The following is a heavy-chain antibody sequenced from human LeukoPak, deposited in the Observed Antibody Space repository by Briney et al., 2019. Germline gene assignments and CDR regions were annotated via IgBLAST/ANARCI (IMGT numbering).Heavy chain of an antibody. Sequence: GGSLRLSCAASGFTFSTYSMNWVRQAPGKGLEWVSYISTSSSIIYYADSVKGRFTISRDNAKNSLYLQMNGLRAEDTAVYFCARDCSSTICYDTPDFDYWGQGTLVTVSS. D-gene: IGHD2-2*01. CDR1: GFTFSTYS. CDR2: ISTSSSII. CDR3: ARDCSSTICYDTPDFDY. V-gene: IGHV3-48*01. J-gene: IGHJ4*02.